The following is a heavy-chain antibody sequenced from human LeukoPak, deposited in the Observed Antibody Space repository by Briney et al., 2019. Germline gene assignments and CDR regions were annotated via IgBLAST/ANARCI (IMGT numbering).Heavy chain of an antibody. CDR3: SRGYCSTITCPDFYGMDV. Sequence: GGSLRLSCAASGFIFSDYYMGWVRQAPGKGLEWVGRSRNKVNGYTTEYAASVKDRFTILRDDSRNSVYLQMNSLKSEDSAIYYCSRGYCSTITCPDFYGMDVWGQGTTVSVS. V-gene: IGHV3-72*01. D-gene: IGHD2-2*01. J-gene: IGHJ6*02. CDR1: GFIFSDYY. CDR2: SRNKVNGYTT.